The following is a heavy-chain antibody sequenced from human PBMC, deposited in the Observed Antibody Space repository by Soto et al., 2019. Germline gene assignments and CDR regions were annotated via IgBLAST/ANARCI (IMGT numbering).Heavy chain of an antibody. D-gene: IGHD3-10*01. CDR3: ARDITMVRGVPSRTSNWFDP. CDR2: IIPILGIA. J-gene: IGHJ5*02. CDR1: GGTFSSYT. Sequence: ASVKVSCKASGGTFSSYTISWVRQAPGQGLEWMGRIIPILGIANYAQKFQGRVTITADKSTSTAYMELSSLRSEDTAVYYCARDITMVRGVPSRTSNWFDPWGQGTLVTVSS. V-gene: IGHV1-69*04.